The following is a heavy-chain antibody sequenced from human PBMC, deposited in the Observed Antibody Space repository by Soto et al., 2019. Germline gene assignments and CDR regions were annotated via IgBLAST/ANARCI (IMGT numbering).Heavy chain of an antibody. Sequence: SETLSPTCSVSGDSISSYYWSWIRQSAGKGLEWIGRTYITGDTNYNPSLKSRLTMSVDTSKNQLSLKLSSVTAADTAVYYCAREYTETVDGPTPFYFDYWGQGTPVTV. D-gene: IGHD6-19*01. CDR3: AREYTETVDGPTPFYFDY. V-gene: IGHV4-4*07. CDR1: GDSISSYY. J-gene: IGHJ4*02. CDR2: TYITGDT.